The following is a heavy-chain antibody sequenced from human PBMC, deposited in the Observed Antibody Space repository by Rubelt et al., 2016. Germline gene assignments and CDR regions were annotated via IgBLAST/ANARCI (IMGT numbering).Heavy chain of an antibody. J-gene: IGHJ6*02. CDR3: AREGVKGSRKDGMDV. CDR1: GYTFTSYG. Sequence: QVQLVQSGAEVKKPGASVKVSCKASGYTFTSYGISWVRQAPGQVLEWMGWISAYNGNTNYAQQVQGRVHMTTDTSTSTAYMERRSLRSDETAVYYCAREGVKGSRKDGMDVWGQGTTVTVSS. V-gene: IGHV1-18*01. D-gene: IGHD2-8*01. CDR2: ISAYNGNT.